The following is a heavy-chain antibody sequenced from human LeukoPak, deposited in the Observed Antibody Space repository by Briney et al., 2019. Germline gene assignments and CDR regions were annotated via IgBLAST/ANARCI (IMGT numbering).Heavy chain of an antibody. D-gene: IGHD1-26*01. CDR1: GFTFSSYG. J-gene: IGHJ3*02. CDR2: IWYDGSNK. V-gene: IGHV3-33*01. CDR3: AYMGALGAFDI. Sequence: HPGRSLRLSCAASGFTFSSYGMRWVRQAPGKGLEWVAVIWYDGSNKYYADSVKGRFTISRDNSKNTLYLQMNSPRAEDTAVYYCAYMGALGAFDIWGQGTMVTVSS.